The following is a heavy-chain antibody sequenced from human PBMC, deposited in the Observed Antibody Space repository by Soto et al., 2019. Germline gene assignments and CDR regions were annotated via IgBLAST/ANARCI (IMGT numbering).Heavy chain of an antibody. CDR2: VYYSGST. CDR3: ARETTVVSAHYFAD. V-gene: IGHV4-31*03. J-gene: IGHJ4*02. D-gene: IGHD2-15*01. CDR1: GGSISSGGYY. Sequence: PSETLSLTCTVSGGSISSGGYYWSWIRQHPGKGLEWIGYVYYSGSTYYNPSLKSRVTISVDTSKNQFSLKLSSVTAADTAVYYCARETTVVSAHYFADWGQGSLVTGSS.